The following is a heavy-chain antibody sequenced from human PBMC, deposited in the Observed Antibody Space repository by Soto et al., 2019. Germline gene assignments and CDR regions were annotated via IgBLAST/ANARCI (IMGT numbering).Heavy chain of an antibody. J-gene: IGHJ6*02. Sequence: GGSLSLSCAASGFTFSSYGMHWVRQAPGKGLEWVAVIWYDGSNKYYADSVKGRFTISRDNSKNTLYLQMNSLRAEDTAVYYCATDGPITMIVLKDYYYYRIEVWGHGTTVTVSS. CDR3: ATDGPITMIVLKDYYYYRIEV. D-gene: IGHD3-22*01. CDR1: GFTFSSYG. V-gene: IGHV3-33*01. CDR2: IWYDGSNK.